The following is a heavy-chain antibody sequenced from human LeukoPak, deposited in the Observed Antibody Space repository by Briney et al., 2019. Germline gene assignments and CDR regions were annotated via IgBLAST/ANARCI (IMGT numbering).Heavy chain of an antibody. CDR2: IKQDGSQR. J-gene: IGHJ4*02. V-gene: IGHV3-7*01. CDR3: ARRGGSSSRRSPIDY. CDR1: GFTFSSYA. Sequence: GGSLRLSCAASGFTFSSYAMSWVRQGPGKGPEWVANIKQDGSQRYYVDSVRGRFTISRDNAKNSLFLQMNGLRAEDTAVYYCARRGGSSSRRSPIDYWGQGTLVTVSS. D-gene: IGHD6-6*01.